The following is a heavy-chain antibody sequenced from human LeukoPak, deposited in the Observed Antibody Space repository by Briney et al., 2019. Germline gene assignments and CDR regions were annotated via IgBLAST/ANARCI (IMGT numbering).Heavy chain of an antibody. CDR1: GYTFTSYY. CDR2: INPSGGST. CDR3: ARSDGYGLVGI. Sequence: GASVKVSCKASGYTFTSYYMHCVRHAPGQGLEWMGIINPSGGSTSYAQKFQGRVTMTRDMSTSTVYMELSSLRSEDTAVYYCARSDGYGLVGIWGQGTMVTVSS. D-gene: IGHD3-10*01. J-gene: IGHJ3*01. V-gene: IGHV1-46*01.